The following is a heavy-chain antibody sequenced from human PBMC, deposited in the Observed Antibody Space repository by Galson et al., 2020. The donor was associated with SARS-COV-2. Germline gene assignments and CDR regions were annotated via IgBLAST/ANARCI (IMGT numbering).Heavy chain of an antibody. CDR3: AHEKYDFWGGYNFDY. D-gene: IGHD3-3*01. J-gene: IGHJ4*02. Sequence: SGPTLVKPTQTLTLTSTIPGFSLSSNGVGVAWIRQPPRTALEWLALIYWNDDKRYSPSLKSRLTIPKDTSKNQVVLTMTNMDPVDTATYYCAHEKYDFWGGYNFDYWGQGNLVTVSS. CDR1: GFSLSSNGVG. CDR2: IYWNDDK. V-gene: IGHV2-5*01.